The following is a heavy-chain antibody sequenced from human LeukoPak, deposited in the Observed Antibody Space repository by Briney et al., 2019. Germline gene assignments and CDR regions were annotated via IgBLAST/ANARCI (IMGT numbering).Heavy chain of an antibody. V-gene: IGHV3-49*04. CDR1: GFTFGDYA. CDR3: ARLSLGGWYPSY. J-gene: IGHJ4*02. Sequence: GGSLRLSCTASGFTFGDYAMSWVRQAPGKGLEWVGFIRSKAHGGTTAYAASVKGRFTISRDDSKSIAYLQMNSLKTEDTAVYYCARLSLGGWYPSYWGQGTLVTVSS. CDR2: IRSKAHGGTT. D-gene: IGHD6-19*01.